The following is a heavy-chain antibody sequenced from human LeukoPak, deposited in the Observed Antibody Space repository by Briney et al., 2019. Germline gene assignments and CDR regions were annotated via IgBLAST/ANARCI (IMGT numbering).Heavy chain of an antibody. CDR2: ISNYNGNI. CDR1: GYTFSSYG. Sequence: GASVTVSCKTSGYTFSSYGISWVRQAPGQGLEWMGWISNYNGNIKYAQKLQGRVTMTTDPSTRTGYMELRSLRSDDTAVYYCARAGITTQIDYWGQGTLVTVSS. J-gene: IGHJ4*02. CDR3: ARAGITTQIDY. V-gene: IGHV1-18*01. D-gene: IGHD6-19*01.